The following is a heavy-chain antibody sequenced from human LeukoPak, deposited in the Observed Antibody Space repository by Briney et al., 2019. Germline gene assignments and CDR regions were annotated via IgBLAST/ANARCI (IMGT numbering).Heavy chain of an antibody. CDR1: GYTFTGYY. Sequence: ASVKVSCKASGYTFTGYYMRWVRQAPGQGLEWMGWINPNSGGTNYAQKFQGRVTMTRDTSISTAYMELSRLRSDDTAVYYCAREGAAARWFDPWGQGTLVTVSS. D-gene: IGHD6-13*01. V-gene: IGHV1-2*02. CDR3: AREGAAARWFDP. J-gene: IGHJ5*02. CDR2: INPNSGGT.